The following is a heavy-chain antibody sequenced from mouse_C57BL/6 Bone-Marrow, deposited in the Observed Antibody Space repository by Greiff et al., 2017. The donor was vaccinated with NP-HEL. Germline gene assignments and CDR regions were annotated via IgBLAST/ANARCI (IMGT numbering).Heavy chain of an antibody. D-gene: IGHD2-5*01. V-gene: IGHV7-3*01. Sequence: EVQGVESGGGLVQPGGSLSLSCAASGFTFTDYYMSWVRQPPGKALEWLGFFRNKANGYTTEYSASVKGRFTISRDNSQSILYLQMNALRAEDSATYYCARSYSNVYAMDYWGQGTSVTVSS. CDR2: FRNKANGYTT. CDR3: ARSYSNVYAMDY. J-gene: IGHJ4*01. CDR1: GFTFTDYY.